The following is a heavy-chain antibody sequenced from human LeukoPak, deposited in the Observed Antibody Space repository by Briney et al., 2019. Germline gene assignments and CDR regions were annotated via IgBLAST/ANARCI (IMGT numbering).Heavy chain of an antibody. D-gene: IGHD3-3*01. Sequence: GGSLRLSCAASGFIFSNYAMSWVRQAPGKGLQWVSAFSGSGGSTYYADSVKGRFTISRDNAKNSLYLQMNSLRAEDTAVYYCARAYYDFWSGYYNGLANDAFDIWGQGTMVTVSS. V-gene: IGHV3-23*01. CDR2: FSGSGGST. J-gene: IGHJ3*02. CDR3: ARAYYDFWSGYYNGLANDAFDI. CDR1: GFIFSNYA.